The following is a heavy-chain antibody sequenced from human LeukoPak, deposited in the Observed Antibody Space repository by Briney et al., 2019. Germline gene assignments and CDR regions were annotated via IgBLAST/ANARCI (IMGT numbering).Heavy chain of an antibody. D-gene: IGHD1-26*01. CDR2: ISSSSSYI. V-gene: IGHV3-21*01. Sequence: GGSLRLSCVASGFTSSSYGVHWVRQAPGKGLEWVSSISSSSSYIYYADSVKGRFTISRDNAKNSLYLQMNSLRAEDTAVYYCAREWETGVWGQGTMVTVSS. CDR3: AREWETGV. CDR1: GFTSSSYG. J-gene: IGHJ3*01.